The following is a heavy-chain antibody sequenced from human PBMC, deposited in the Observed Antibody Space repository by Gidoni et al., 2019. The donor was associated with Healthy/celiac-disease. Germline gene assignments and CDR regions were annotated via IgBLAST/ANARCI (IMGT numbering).Heavy chain of an antibody. CDR2: IYYSGST. CDR1: GGSISSYY. V-gene: IGHV4-59*01. CDR3: ARRMINYWYFDL. D-gene: IGHD3-16*01. J-gene: IGHJ2*01. Sequence: QVQLQESGPGLVKPSETLSLTCTVSGGSISSYYWSWIRQPPGKGLEWIGHIYYSGSTNYNPSLKSRVTISVDTSKNQFSLKLSSVTAADTAVYYCARRMINYWYFDLWGRGTLVTVSS.